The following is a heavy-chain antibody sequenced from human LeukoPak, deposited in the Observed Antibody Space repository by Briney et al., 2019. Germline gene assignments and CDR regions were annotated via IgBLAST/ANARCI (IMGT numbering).Heavy chain of an antibody. Sequence: GGSLRLSCAASGFTFSRYAMSWVRQAPGKGLDWVSVIGASGGSTYYADSVKGRFTISRDNAKNSLYLQMNSLRAEDTAVYYCAKPIVVVTANGPFDYWGQGTLVTVSS. CDR2: IGASGGST. CDR3: AKPIVVVTANGPFDY. J-gene: IGHJ4*02. CDR1: GFTFSRYA. D-gene: IGHD2-21*02. V-gene: IGHV3-23*01.